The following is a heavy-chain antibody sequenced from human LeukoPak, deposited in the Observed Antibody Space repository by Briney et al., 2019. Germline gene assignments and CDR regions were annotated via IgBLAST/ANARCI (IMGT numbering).Heavy chain of an antibody. J-gene: IGHJ3*02. CDR2: ISSSGSTI. CDR1: GFTFSSYE. CDR3: AGEGVLRHYTFDI. V-gene: IGHV3-48*03. Sequence: GGSLRLSCAASGFTFSSYEMNWVRQAPGKGLEWVSYISSSGSTIYYADSVKGRFTISRDNAKNSLYLQMNSLRAEDTAVYYCAGEGVLRHYTFDIWGQGTMVTVSA. D-gene: IGHD4-17*01.